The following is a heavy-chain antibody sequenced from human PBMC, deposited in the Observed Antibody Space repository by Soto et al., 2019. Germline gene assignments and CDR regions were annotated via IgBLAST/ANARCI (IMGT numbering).Heavy chain of an antibody. Sequence: QVQLVESGGGVVQPGRSLRLSCEASGFTFSSYVMHWVRQAPGKVLEWVAIISYDGNNKYYADSVKGRFTISRDNSKNTLYLQMNSLRAEDTAVYYCARAGCDGGSCYTLVGLRYGMDVWGQGTTVTVSS. D-gene: IGHD2-15*01. CDR1: GFTFSSYV. CDR2: ISYDGNNK. V-gene: IGHV3-30-3*01. J-gene: IGHJ6*02. CDR3: ARAGCDGGSCYTLVGLRYGMDV.